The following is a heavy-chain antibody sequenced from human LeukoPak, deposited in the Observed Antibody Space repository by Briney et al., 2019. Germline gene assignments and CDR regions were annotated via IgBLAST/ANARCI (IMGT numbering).Heavy chain of an antibody. CDR3: AKVYYDSSGYYPDAFDI. D-gene: IGHD3-22*01. Sequence: GGSLRLSCAASGFTFSNYAMTWVRQAPGKGLEWVSFIGDSGGSTYYADSVKGRFTVSRDNSKSTLYLQMNRLRAEDTAVYYCAKVYYDSSGYYPDAFDIWGQGTMVTVSS. CDR1: GFTFSNYA. V-gene: IGHV3-23*01. J-gene: IGHJ3*02. CDR2: IGDSGGST.